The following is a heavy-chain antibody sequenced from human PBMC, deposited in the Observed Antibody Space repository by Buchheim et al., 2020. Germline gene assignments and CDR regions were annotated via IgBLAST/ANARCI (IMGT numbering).Heavy chain of an antibody. D-gene: IGHD1-26*01. V-gene: IGHV1-58*02. CDR2: IVVGSGNT. J-gene: IGHJ6*02. CDR3: AADSPNAYSGSYYRHYYYGMDV. CDR1: GFTFTSSA. Sequence: QMQLVQSGPEVKKPGTSVKVSCKASGFTFTSSAMQWVRQARGQRLEWIGWIVVGSGNTNYAQKFQERVTITRDMSTSTAYMELSSLRSEDTAVYYCAADSPNAYSGSYYRHYYYGMDVWGQGTT.